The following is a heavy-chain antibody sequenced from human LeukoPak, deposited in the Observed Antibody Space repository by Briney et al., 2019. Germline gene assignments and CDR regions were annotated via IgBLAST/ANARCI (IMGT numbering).Heavy chain of an antibody. V-gene: IGHV3-23*01. D-gene: IGHD2-15*01. J-gene: IGHJ4*02. Sequence: GGSLRLSCTASVYTLGSYTVHWVRQAPGKGLEWVSSISGSGGSTYYADSVKGRFTISRDNSKNTLYLRMNSLRVEDTAVYYCAKLRRAATLDYWGQGTLVTVSS. CDR3: AKLRRAATLDY. CDR2: ISGSGGST. CDR1: VYTLGSYT.